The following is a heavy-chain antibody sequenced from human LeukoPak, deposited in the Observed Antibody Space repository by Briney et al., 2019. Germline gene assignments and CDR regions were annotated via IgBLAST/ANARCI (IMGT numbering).Heavy chain of an antibody. J-gene: IGHJ3*01. V-gene: IGHV1-46*01. CDR1: GYAFTSYY. Sequence: GASVKVSCTASGYAFTSYYMHWVRQSPGPGLEWMGIISARGGSKSYAQKFQGRVTMTRDTSTSTAYLELRSLTSEDTAVYYCARRFCSSVSCYDDDAFDVWGQGTLVTVSS. D-gene: IGHD2-2*01. CDR2: ISARGGSK. CDR3: ARRFCSSVSCYDDDAFDV.